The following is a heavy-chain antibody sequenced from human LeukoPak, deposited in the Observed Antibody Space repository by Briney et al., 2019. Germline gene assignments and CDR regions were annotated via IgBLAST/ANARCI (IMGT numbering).Heavy chain of an antibody. CDR3: AGIAARPPESNWFDP. CDR2: IIPIFGTA. D-gene: IGHD6-6*01. J-gene: IGHJ5*02. CDR1: GGTFSSYA. V-gene: IGHV1-69*13. Sequence: SVKVSCKASGGTFSSYAISWVRQAPGQGLEWMGGIIPIFGTANYAQKFQGRVTITADESTSAAYMELSSLRSEDTAVYYCAGIAARPPESNWFDPWGQGTLVTVSS.